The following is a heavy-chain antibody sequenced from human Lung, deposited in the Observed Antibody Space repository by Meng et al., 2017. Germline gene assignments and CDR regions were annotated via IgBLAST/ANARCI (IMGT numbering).Heavy chain of an antibody. D-gene: IGHD6-13*01. CDR2: IKSNSDGGTT. V-gene: IGHV3-15*01. J-gene: IGHJ4*02. Sequence: VRLVVSLGGLVKPGGALRFYCVASGFSFSDAWMSWLRQAPGKGLELVGRIKSNSDGGTTDYAAPVKGRFTISRDDSKNTLYLQMNSLITEDTAVYFCATGAAAADHWGQGTLVTVSS. CDR3: ATGAAAADH. CDR1: GFSFSDAW.